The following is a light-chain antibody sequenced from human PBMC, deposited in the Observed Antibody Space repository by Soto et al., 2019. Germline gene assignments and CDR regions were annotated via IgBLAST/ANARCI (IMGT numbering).Light chain of an antibody. Sequence: QSVLTQPPSVSGAPGQRVTISCTGSSSNIGAGYNVHGYQQLPGTAPKLLIHGNSNRPSGVPDRFSGSKSGTSASLAITGLQADDEADYYCQSYDSSLSGWVFGGGTQLTVL. CDR2: GNS. CDR3: QSYDSSLSGWV. J-gene: IGLJ3*02. V-gene: IGLV1-40*01. CDR1: SSNIGAGYN.